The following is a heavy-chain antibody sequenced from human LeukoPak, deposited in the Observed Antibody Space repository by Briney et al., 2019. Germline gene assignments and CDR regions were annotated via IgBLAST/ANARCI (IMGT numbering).Heavy chain of an antibody. J-gene: IGHJ6*03. V-gene: IGHV1-2*02. Sequence: ASVKVSCKASGYTFTGYYMHWVRQAPGQGLEWMGWINPNSGGTNYAQKFQGRVTMTRDTSNSTAYMELSRLRSDDTGVYYCATQAAALGYYYYMDVWGKGTTVTVSS. CDR2: INPNSGGT. CDR1: GYTFTGYY. D-gene: IGHD6-13*01. CDR3: ATQAAALGYYYYMDV.